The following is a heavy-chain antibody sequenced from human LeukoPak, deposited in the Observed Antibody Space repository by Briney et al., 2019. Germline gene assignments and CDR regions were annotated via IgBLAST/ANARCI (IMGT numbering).Heavy chain of an antibody. CDR1: GYSFTSYW. J-gene: IGHJ5*02. D-gene: IGHD3-3*01. CDR2: IYPGDSDT. V-gene: IGHV5-51*01. Sequence: GESLKISCKGSGYSFTSYWIGWVRQMPGKGLEWMGIIYPGDSDTRYSPSFQGQVTISADKSISTAYLQWSSLKASDTAMYYCARIPSVASIRFLSWFDPWGQGTLVTVSS. CDR3: ARIPSVASIRFLSWFDP.